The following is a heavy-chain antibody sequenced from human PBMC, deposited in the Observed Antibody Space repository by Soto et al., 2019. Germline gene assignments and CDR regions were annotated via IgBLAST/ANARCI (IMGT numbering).Heavy chain of an antibody. CDR1: GGTFSSYA. Sequence: ASVRVSCKASGGTFSSYAISWVRQAPGQGLEWMGGIIPIFGTANYAQKFQGRVTITADESTSTAYMELSSLRSEDTAVYYCAREVVSSSSLFTLNYLDYWGQGTLVTVSS. D-gene: IGHD6-6*01. CDR2: IIPIFGTA. J-gene: IGHJ4*02. CDR3: AREVVSSSSLFTLNYLDY. V-gene: IGHV1-69*13.